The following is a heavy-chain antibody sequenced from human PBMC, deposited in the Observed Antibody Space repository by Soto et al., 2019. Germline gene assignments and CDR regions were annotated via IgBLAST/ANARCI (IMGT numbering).Heavy chain of an antibody. CDR3: ARDKITGLFDY. Sequence: QVQLQQWGAGLLKPSETLSLTCAVYGGSFSGYYWTWIRQPPGTGLEWIGEINHSGSTNYNPSLTSRVPISVDTSKNQFSLKLTSVTAADTAVYSCARDKITGLFDYWGQGTLVTVSS. CDR2: INHSGST. J-gene: IGHJ4*02. D-gene: IGHD2-8*02. CDR1: GGSFSGYY. V-gene: IGHV4-34*01.